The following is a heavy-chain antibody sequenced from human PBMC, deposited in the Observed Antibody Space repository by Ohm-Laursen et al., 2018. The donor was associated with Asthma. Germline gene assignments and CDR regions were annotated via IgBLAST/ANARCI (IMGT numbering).Heavy chain of an antibody. CDR2: IYWDADP. CDR1: GISLTTSGVA. D-gene: IGHD6-6*01. V-gene: IGHV2-5*02. J-gene: IGHJ4*02. Sequence: TQTLTLTRTVSGISLTTSGVAVGWIRQPPGKALEWLTLIYWDADPRYSPSLKSRVTITRDTSKNQVVLTMTQMDPGDTATYYCAHSDSRSADFDYWGQGALVTVSS. CDR3: AHSDSRSADFDY.